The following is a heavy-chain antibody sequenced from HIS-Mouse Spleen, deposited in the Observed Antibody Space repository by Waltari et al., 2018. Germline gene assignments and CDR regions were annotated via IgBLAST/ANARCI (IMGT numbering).Heavy chain of an antibody. V-gene: IGHV4-34*01. CDR3: ATRGGMTTVVHQRNDAFDI. CDR1: GGSFSGYY. J-gene: IGHJ3*02. CDR2: IKHSGST. D-gene: IGHD4-17*01. Sequence: QVQLQQWGAGLLKPSETLSLTCAVYGGSFSGYYWSWIRQPPGKGLEWIGEIKHSGSTNYNPSLKSRVTISVDTSKNQFSLKLSSVTAADTAVYYCATRGGMTTVVHQRNDAFDIWGQGTMVTVSS.